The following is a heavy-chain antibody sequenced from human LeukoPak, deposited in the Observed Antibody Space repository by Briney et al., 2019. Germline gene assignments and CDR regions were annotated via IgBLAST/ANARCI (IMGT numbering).Heavy chain of an antibody. CDR2: IYYSGST. V-gene: IGHV4-39*01. D-gene: IGHD6-19*01. J-gene: IGHJ6*02. CDR1: GGSISSSSYY. CDR3: ARLPGIVVAGSIYYYYGMDV. Sequence: SETLSLTCTVSGGSISSSSYYWGWIRQPPGKGLEWIGSIYYSGSTYYNPSLKSRVTISVDTSKNQFSLKLSSVTAADTAVYYCARLPGIVVAGSIYYYYGMDVWGQGTTVTVSS.